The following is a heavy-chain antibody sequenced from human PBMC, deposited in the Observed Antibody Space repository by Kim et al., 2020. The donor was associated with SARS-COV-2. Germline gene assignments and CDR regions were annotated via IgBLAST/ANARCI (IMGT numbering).Heavy chain of an antibody. J-gene: IGHJ4*02. V-gene: IGHV4-39*01. CDR3: AAYSSYVYYFDY. CDR2: IYYSGST. D-gene: IGHD1-26*01. Sequence: SETLSLTCTVSGGSISSSSYYWGWIRQPPGKGLEWIGSIYYSGSTYYNPSLKSRVTISVDTSKNQFSLKLSSVTAADTAVYYCAAYSSYVYYFDYWGQGTLVTVSS. CDR1: GGSISSSSYY.